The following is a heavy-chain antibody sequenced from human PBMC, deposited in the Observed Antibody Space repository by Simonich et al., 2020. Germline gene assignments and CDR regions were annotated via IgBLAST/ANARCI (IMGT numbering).Heavy chain of an antibody. J-gene: IGHJ3*02. CDR3: ARGRLTGDKGAFDI. CDR1: GYTFTGYY. Sequence: QVQLVQSGAEVKKPGASVKVSCKASGYTFTGYYMHWVRQAPGQGLEWMGWINPNSGGTKYAQKFQGRVTMTRDTSISTAYMELSRLRSDDTAVYYCARGRLTGDKGAFDIWGQGTMVTVSS. CDR2: INPNSGGT. V-gene: IGHV1-2*02. D-gene: IGHD7-27*01.